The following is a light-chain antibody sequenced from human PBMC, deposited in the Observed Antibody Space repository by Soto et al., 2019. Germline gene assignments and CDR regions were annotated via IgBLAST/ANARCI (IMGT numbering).Light chain of an antibody. CDR3: SSNAGGDSWV. CDR1: SSDVGGYNY. V-gene: IGLV2-8*01. J-gene: IGLJ3*02. Sequence: QSVLTQPPSAPGSPGQSVTISCTGTSSDVGGYNYVSWYQQHPGKAPKLMIYEVTKRPSGVPDRFSGSKSGNTASLTVSGLQAEDAADYYCSSNAGGDSWVFGGGTKLTVL. CDR2: EVT.